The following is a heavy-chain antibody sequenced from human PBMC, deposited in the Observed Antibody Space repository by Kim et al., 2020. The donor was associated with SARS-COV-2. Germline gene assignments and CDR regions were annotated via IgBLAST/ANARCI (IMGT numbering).Heavy chain of an antibody. CDR3: AKTMGGNHKGVADY. Sequence: GGSLRLSCSASGFTFRSYDMTWVRQAPGKGLESVSGIRGSSGGTDYADPVKGRFTISRDNYKTTLYVQMNSLTAEDTATYYCAKTMGGNHKGVADYWGQGTLVTVAS. CDR2: IRGSSGGT. V-gene: IGHV3-23*01. D-gene: IGHD3-10*01. CDR1: GFTFRSYD. J-gene: IGHJ4*02.